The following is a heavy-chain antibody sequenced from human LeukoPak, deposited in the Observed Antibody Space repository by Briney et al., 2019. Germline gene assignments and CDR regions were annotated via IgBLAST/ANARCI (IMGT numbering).Heavy chain of an antibody. CDR1: GGTFSSYA. CDR3: AREGDTAMVEGPD. V-gene: IGHV1-69*05. J-gene: IGHJ4*02. CDR2: IIPIFGTA. Sequence: ASLKVSCKASGGTFSSYAISWVRQAPGQGLEWMGGIIPIFGTANYAQKFQGRVTITTDESTSTAYMELSSLRSEDTAVYYCAREGDTAMVEGPDWGQGTLVTVSS. D-gene: IGHD5-18*01.